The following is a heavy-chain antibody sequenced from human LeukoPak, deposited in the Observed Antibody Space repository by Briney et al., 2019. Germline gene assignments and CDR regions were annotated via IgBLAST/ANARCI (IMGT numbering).Heavy chain of an antibody. CDR1: GFTFSSYS. J-gene: IGHJ5*02. Sequence: GGSVTLPCAASGFTFSSYSMNWVRQAPGKGLEWVSSISSSSSYIYYADLVKGRFTISRDNAKNSLYLQMNSLRAEDTAVYYCARDPGAQWFGELSHLWFDPWGQGAMASLSS. CDR3: ARDPGAQWFGELSHLWFDP. D-gene: IGHD3-10*01. V-gene: IGHV3-21*01. CDR2: ISSSSSYI.